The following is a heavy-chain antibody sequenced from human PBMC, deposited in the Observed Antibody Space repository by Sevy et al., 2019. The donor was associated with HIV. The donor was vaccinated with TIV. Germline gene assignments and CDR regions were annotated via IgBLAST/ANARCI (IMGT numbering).Heavy chain of an antibody. D-gene: IGHD5-18*01. CDR3: ARHGYGYGYHALLDYYYGMDV. V-gene: IGHV3-20*04. CDR2: INWNGGST. J-gene: IGHJ6*02. Sequence: GGSLRLSCAASGVIFDDYGMSWVRQAPGKGREWVSGINWNGGSTGYADSVKGRLTISRDNAKNSLYLQMNSLRAEDTALYYCARHGYGYGYHALLDYYYGMDVWGQGTTVTVSS. CDR1: GVIFDDYG.